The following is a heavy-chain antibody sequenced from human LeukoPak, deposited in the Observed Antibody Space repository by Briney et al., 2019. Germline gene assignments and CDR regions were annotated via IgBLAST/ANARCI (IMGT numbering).Heavy chain of an antibody. J-gene: IGHJ4*02. CDR1: GYTFTSYG. Sequence: ASVKVSCKASGYTFTSYGISWVRQAPGQGLEWMGWISAYNGNTNYAQKLQGRVTMTTDTSTSTAYMELRSLRSDDTAVYYCARGVPPVRGVIIPWDYWGQGTLVTVSS. V-gene: IGHV1-18*01. D-gene: IGHD3-10*01. CDR2: ISAYNGNT. CDR3: ARGVPPVRGVIIPWDY.